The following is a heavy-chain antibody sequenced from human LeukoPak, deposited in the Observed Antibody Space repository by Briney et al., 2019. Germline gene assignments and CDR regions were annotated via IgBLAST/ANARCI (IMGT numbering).Heavy chain of an antibody. CDR2: ISWNSGSI. CDR3: AKDRRRDDILTGSFSD. J-gene: IGHJ4*02. CDR1: GFTFDDYA. Sequence: GGSLRLPCAASGFTFDDYAMHWVRQAPGKGLEWVSGISWNSGSIGYADSVKGRFTISRDKSKNTLYLQMNSLRAEDTAVYYCAKDRRRDDILTGSFSDWGQGTLVTVSS. D-gene: IGHD3-9*01. V-gene: IGHV3-9*01.